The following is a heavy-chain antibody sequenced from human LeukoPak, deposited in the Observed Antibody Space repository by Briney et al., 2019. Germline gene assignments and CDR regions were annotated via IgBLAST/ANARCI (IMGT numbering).Heavy chain of an antibody. J-gene: IGHJ4*02. CDR2: IWYDGSDR. V-gene: IGHV3-33*01. Sequence: PGGSLRLSCAASGFIFSRYVMHWVRQAPGKGLEWVAVIWYDGSDRYYADSVKGRFTISRDNSRNPLYLQMNSLRADDTAVYYCATAMENIVSRIVGWSQGSLVTVSS. CDR3: ATAMENIVSRIVG. CDR1: GFIFSRYV. D-gene: IGHD5/OR15-5a*01.